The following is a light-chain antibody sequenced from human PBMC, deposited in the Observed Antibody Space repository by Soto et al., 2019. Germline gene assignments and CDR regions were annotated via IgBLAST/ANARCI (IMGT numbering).Light chain of an antibody. J-gene: IGKJ1*01. Sequence: DIQLTQSPSTLSGSVGDRVTITCRASQTISSWLAWYQQKPGKAPKLLIYKTSTLESGVPSRFSGSGSGTEFTLTISSRQPDDFATYYCQHYNSYSEAFGQGTKGELK. CDR3: QHYNSYSEA. CDR1: QTISSW. V-gene: IGKV1-5*03. CDR2: KTS.